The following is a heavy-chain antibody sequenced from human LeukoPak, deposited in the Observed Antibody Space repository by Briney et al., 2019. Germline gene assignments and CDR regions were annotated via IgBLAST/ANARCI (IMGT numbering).Heavy chain of an antibody. D-gene: IGHD3-10*01. CDR1: GFTFNKAW. J-gene: IGHJ4*02. Sequence: PGGSLRLSCAASGFTFNKAWMSWVRQAPGKGLEWVGRIKNKGDGGTTDYAAPVKGRFTVSRDDSKSTLYLQMNSLKTEDTAVYYCTTSGTPFEYWGQGTLVTVSS. CDR3: TTSGTPFEY. V-gene: IGHV3-15*01. CDR2: IKNKGDGGTT.